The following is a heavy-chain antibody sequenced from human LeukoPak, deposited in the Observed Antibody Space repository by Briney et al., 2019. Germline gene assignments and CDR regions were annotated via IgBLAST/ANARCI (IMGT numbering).Heavy chain of an antibody. V-gene: IGHV3-30*03. CDR1: GFTFSDYY. Sequence: PGGSLRLSCAASGFTFSDYYVSWIRQAPGKGLEWVAVISYDGSNKYYADSVKGRFTISRDNSKNTLYLQMNSLRAEDTAVYYCASTYSGYEPDYYYYMDVWGKGTTVTVSS. CDR2: ISYDGSNK. CDR3: ASTYSGYEPDYYYYMDV. J-gene: IGHJ6*03. D-gene: IGHD5-12*01.